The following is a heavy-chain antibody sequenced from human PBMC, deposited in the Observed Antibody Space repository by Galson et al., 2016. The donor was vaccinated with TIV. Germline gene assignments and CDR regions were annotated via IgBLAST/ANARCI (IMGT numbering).Heavy chain of an antibody. CDR1: GGTFNNYA. D-gene: IGHD2-15*01. CDR3: ARDWWVTYTDRPYFED. V-gene: IGHV1-69*05. J-gene: IGHJ4*02. CDR2: ILPISGTT. Sequence: SVKVSCKASGGTFNNYAINWVRQAPGQGLEWMGGILPISGTTNFAQNFQGRVTITTDAITSTVYMELSSLTSGDTAVCYCARDWWVTYTDRPYFEDWGQGILVTVSS.